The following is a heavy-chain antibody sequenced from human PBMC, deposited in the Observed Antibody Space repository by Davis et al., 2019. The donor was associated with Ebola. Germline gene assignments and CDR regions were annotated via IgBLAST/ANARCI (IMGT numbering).Heavy chain of an antibody. J-gene: IGHJ4*02. Sequence: SVKVSCKASGYNFASLDIHWVRQATGQGLEWMGWMNPYNEDTGYAQIFQGRVTMTRNISERTAFMELTSLTSEDTAVYYCARGGFCSGPGCYPGEYWGQGTRLTVSS. CDR3: ARGGFCSGPGCYPGEY. V-gene: IGHV1-8*01. D-gene: IGHD2-15*01. CDR1: GYNFASLD. CDR2: MNPYNEDT.